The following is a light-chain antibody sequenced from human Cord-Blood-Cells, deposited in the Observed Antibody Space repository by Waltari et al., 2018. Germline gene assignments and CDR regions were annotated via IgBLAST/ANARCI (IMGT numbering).Light chain of an antibody. J-gene: IGLJ2*01. CDR1: SSDAGGYNY. V-gene: IGLV2-8*01. CDR2: EVS. CDR3: SSYAGSNNFVV. Sequence: QSALTQPPSPSGSPGQSVTISCTATSSDAGGYNYVSWYQQHPGKAPKLMIYEVSKRPSGSPDRFSGSKSGNTASLTVSGLQAEDEADYYCSSYAGSNNFVVFGGGTKLTVL.